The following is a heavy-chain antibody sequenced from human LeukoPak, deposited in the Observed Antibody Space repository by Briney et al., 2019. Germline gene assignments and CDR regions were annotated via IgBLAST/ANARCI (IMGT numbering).Heavy chain of an antibody. CDR3: AKGRRVGVASALDY. CDR1: GFTFSNYA. Sequence: GGSLRLSCAASGFTFSNYAMTWVRQAPGKVLEWVSSISGCVEQTSLADSLKGHFTISRDNSKNPTFLEMNNLRVEDTALYFCAKGRRVGVASALDYWGLGTLVSVSS. V-gene: IGHV3-23*01. CDR2: ISGCVEQT. D-gene: IGHD1-26*01. J-gene: IGHJ4*02.